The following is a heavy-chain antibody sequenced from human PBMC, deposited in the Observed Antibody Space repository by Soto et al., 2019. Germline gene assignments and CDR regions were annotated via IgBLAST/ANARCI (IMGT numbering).Heavy chain of an antibody. Sequence: ASVKVSCKASGYTFTSYGISWVRQAPGQGLEWMGWISAYNGNTNYAQKLQGRVTMTTDTSTSTAYMELRSLRSDATAVYYCARDRCISTSCSNNWFDPWGQGTLVTVSS. J-gene: IGHJ5*02. CDR1: GYTFTSYG. V-gene: IGHV1-18*01. CDR3: ARDRCISTSCSNNWFDP. CDR2: ISAYNGNT. D-gene: IGHD2-2*01.